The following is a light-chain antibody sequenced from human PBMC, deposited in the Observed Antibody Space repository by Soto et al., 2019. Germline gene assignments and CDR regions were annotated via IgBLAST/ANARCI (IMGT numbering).Light chain of an antibody. Sequence: QSVLTQPASVSGSPGQSITISCTGTSSDVGTYNLVSWYQQHPGKAPKLTIYEGSKRPSGVSNRFSGSKSGNTASLTISGLQAEDKADYYCCSFAGSSTYVFGTGTKLTVL. V-gene: IGLV2-23*01. CDR1: SSDVGTYNL. J-gene: IGLJ1*01. CDR3: CSFAGSSTYV. CDR2: EGS.